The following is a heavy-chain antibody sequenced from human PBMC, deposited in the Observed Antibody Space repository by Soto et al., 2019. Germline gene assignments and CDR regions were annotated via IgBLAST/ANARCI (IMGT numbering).Heavy chain of an antibody. Sequence: SETLSLTCAVYGGSFSSGGYYWSWIRQHPGKGLEWIGYIYYSGSTYYNPSLKSRVTISVDTSKNQLSLKLSSVTAADTAVYYCARENPDNNWFDPWGQGTLVTVSS. CDR3: ARENPDNNWFDP. J-gene: IGHJ5*02. V-gene: IGHV4-31*11. CDR2: IYYSGST. CDR1: GGSFSSGGYY.